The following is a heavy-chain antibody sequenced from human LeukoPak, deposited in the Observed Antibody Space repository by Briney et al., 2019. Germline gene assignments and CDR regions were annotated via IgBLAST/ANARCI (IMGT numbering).Heavy chain of an antibody. CDR1: GFTFDDYA. CDR3: AKDIEYSSGWVALGY. J-gene: IGHJ4*02. Sequence: GRSLRLSCAASGFTFDDYAMHWVRQAPGKGLEWVSGISWNSDSIGYADSVKGRFTISRDNAKNSLYLQMNSLRAEDTALYYCAKDIEYSSGWVALGYWGQGTLVTVSS. D-gene: IGHD6-19*01. CDR2: ISWNSDSI. V-gene: IGHV3-9*01.